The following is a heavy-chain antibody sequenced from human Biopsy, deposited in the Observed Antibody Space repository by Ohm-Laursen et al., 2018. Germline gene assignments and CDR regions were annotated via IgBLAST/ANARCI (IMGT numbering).Heavy chain of an antibody. D-gene: IGHD1-26*01. CDR3: ARGTGRYYVYGAFDI. V-gene: IGHV4-61*01. J-gene: IGHJ3*02. Sequence: GTLSLTCTVSGDSLTSGPENWSWIRQSPGQGLEYIGFIHSGGNTNYSPSLKDRVTMSVDTSKNQFYLKLYSVTAADTAVYYCARGTGRYYVYGAFDIWGQGTVVTVSS. CDR1: GDSLTSGPEN. CDR2: IHSGGNT.